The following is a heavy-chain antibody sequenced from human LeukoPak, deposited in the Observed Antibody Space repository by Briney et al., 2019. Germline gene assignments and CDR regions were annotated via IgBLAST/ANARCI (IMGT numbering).Heavy chain of an antibody. Sequence: PSETLSLTCTVSGGSISSYYWSWIRQPPGKGLEWIGYIYYSGSTNYNPSLKSRVTISVDTSKNQFSLKLSSVTAADTAVYYCARAPHSEVGYFDYWGQGTLVTVSS. CDR3: ARAPHSEVGYFDY. D-gene: IGHD1-26*01. CDR2: IYYSGST. V-gene: IGHV4-59*01. J-gene: IGHJ4*02. CDR1: GGSISSYY.